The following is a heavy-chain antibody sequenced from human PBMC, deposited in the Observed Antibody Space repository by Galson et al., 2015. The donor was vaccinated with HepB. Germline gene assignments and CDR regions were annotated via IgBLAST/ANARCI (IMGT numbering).Heavy chain of an antibody. Sequence: SLRLSCAASGFTFSNYAMSWVRQAPGKGLEWVSGVSGIDNRKYYADSVKGRFTISRDNSKNTLYLQMNSLRAEDTAIYYCAKGDDYGASYYGMDVWGQGTTVTVSS. CDR3: AKGDDYGASYYGMDV. J-gene: IGHJ6*02. D-gene: IGHD4-17*01. CDR1: GFTFSNYA. CDR2: VSGIDNRK. V-gene: IGHV3-23*01.